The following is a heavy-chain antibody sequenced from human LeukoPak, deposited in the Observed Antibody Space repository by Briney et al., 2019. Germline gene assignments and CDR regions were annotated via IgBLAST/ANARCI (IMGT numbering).Heavy chain of an antibody. CDR3: ASAWLGDTYYFDY. CDR1: GYTFTGYY. V-gene: IGHV1-69*02. J-gene: IGHJ4*02. CDR2: IIPILGIA. D-gene: IGHD5-12*01. Sequence: SVKVSCKASGYTFTGYYMHWVRQAPGQGLEWMGRIIPILGIANYAQKFQGRVTITADKSTGTAYMELSSLRSEDTAVYYCASAWLGDTYYFDYWGQGTLVTVSS.